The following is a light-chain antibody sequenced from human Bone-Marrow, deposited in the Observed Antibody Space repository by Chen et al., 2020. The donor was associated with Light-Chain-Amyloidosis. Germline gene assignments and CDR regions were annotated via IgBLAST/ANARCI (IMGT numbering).Light chain of an antibody. CDR2: GSS. CDR3: QQYGTSPLT. V-gene: IGKV3-20*01. CDR1: QTISSNY. J-gene: IGKJ4*01. Sequence: EIVLTQSPGTLSLSPGEGANLSCRASQTISSNYLTWYQQKFGQAPRLLIYGSSSRATGIPDRFTGSGSGTEFTPTINRLEPEDFAMYYCQQYGTSPLTFGGGTKVEIK.